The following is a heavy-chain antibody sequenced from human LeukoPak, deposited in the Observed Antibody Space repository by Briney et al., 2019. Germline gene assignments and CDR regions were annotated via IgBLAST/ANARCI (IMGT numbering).Heavy chain of an antibody. J-gene: IGHJ4*02. V-gene: IGHV3-23*01. CDR2: ITSGANT. Sequence: GGSLRLSCAASGFTFNTYAMSWVRQAPGEGLEWVSGITSGANTYYADSVKGRFTISRDNSENTLNLQMNSLRAEDTAIYYCATARAGDITAAFNYWGQGTLVTVSS. CDR1: GFTFNTYA. CDR3: ATARAGDITAAFNY. D-gene: IGHD6-13*01.